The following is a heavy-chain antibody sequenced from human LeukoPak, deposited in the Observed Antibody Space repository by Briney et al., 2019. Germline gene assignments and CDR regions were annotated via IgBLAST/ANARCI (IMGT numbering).Heavy chain of an antibody. CDR1: GFTFSSYS. CDR3: AREEETYYYDSSGPDY. V-gene: IGHV3-21*01. Sequence: GGSLRLSCAASGFTFSSYSMNWVRQAPGKGLEWVSSISSSSSYIYYADSVKGRFTISRDNAKNSLYLQMNSLRAEDTAVYYCAREEETYYYDSSGPDYWCQGTLVTVSS. J-gene: IGHJ4*02. CDR2: ISSSSSYI. D-gene: IGHD3-22*01.